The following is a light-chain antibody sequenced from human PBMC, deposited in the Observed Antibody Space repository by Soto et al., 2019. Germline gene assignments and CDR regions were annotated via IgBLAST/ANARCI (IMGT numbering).Light chain of an antibody. V-gene: IGLV1-51*01. CDR3: GTWDSSLSAGV. J-gene: IGLJ3*02. CDR2: DNN. Sequence: QSVLTQPPSVSAAPGQKVTISCSGSSSNIGNNPVCWYQQLPGTAPKLLIYDNNKRPSGIPDRFSGSRSGTSATLGITGLQTGDEADYDCGTWDSSLSAGVFGGGTKGTVL. CDR1: SSNIGNNP.